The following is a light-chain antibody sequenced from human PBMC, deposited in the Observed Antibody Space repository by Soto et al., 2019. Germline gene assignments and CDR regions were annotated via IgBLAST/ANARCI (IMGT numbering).Light chain of an antibody. CDR1: KLGDKY. CDR3: QAWDSSTAHYV. V-gene: IGLV3-1*01. Sequence: SYELTQPPSVSVSPGQTASINCSGDKLGDKYASWYQQKPGQSPVLVIYQDSKRPSGIPERFSGSNSGNTATLTISGTQAMDEADYYCQAWDSSTAHYVFGTGTKVTVL. CDR2: QDS. J-gene: IGLJ1*01.